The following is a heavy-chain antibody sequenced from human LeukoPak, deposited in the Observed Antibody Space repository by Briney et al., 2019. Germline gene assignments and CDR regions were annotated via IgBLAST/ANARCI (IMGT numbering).Heavy chain of an antibody. CDR2: INHSGST. Sequence: SETLSLTCAVYGGSFTGYYWSWIRQPPGTGLEWIGEINHSGSTNFNPSLKTRVTVAVDASKNQFSLKLRSVTAADTAVYYCAGVQLKRVALLRGVRLGFDSWGQGSLVSVSS. D-gene: IGHD3-10*01. J-gene: IGHJ4*02. V-gene: IGHV4-34*01. CDR1: GGSFTGYY. CDR3: AGVQLKRVALLRGVRLGFDS.